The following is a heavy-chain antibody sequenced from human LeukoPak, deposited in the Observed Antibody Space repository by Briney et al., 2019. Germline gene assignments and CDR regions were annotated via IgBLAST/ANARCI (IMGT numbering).Heavy chain of an antibody. Sequence: GASVKVSCKASGYTFTSYAMHWVRQAPGQRLEWMGWISAYNGNTNYAQKLQGRVTMTTDTSTSTAYMELRSLRSDDTAVYYCATAPENWNEPYWGQGTLVTVSS. V-gene: IGHV1-18*01. J-gene: IGHJ4*02. CDR2: ISAYNGNT. CDR3: ATAPENWNEPY. CDR1: GYTFTSYA. D-gene: IGHD1-1*01.